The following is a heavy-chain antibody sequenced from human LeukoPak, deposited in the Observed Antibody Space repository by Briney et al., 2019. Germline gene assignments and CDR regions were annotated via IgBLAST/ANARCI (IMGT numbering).Heavy chain of an antibody. D-gene: IGHD2-2*01. Sequence: SETLSLTCTVSGGSISSGDYYWSWIRQPPGKGLEWIGYIYYSGSTYYNPSLKSRVTISVDTSKNQFSLKLSSVTAADTAVYYCAGGRFLCSSTSCYDWFDPWGQGTLVTVSS. CDR3: AGGRFLCSSTSCYDWFDP. J-gene: IGHJ5*02. CDR2: IYYSGST. V-gene: IGHV4-30-4*01. CDR1: GGSISSGDYY.